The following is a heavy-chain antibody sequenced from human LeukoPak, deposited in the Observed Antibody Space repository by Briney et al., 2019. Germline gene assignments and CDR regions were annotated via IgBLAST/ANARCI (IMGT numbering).Heavy chain of an antibody. Sequence: PSETLSLTCTVSGVSISNYYWSWIRQPPGKGLEWIGYIDYSGSTKYPSLKSRVTISVDTSKNQFSLKLSSVTAADTAVYSCARHGSAYSFDYWGQGILVTVSS. CDR3: ARHGSAYSFDY. CDR1: GVSISNYY. J-gene: IGHJ4*02. V-gene: IGHV4-59*08. D-gene: IGHD6-25*01. CDR2: IDYSGST.